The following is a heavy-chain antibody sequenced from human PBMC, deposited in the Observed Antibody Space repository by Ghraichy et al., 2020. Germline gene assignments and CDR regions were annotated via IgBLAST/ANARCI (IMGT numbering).Heavy chain of an antibody. CDR1: GYTLSELS. CDR2: FDPEDGET. J-gene: IGHJ3*02. V-gene: IGHV1-24*01. Sequence: ASVKVSCKVSGYTLSELSMHWVRQAPGKGLECMGGFDPEDGETMYAQKFQGRVTMTEDTSTDTAYMELSSLRSKDTAVYYCVRLTLGFTMDRGAHATDAFDIWGQGTMVTVSS. CDR3: VRLTLGFTMDRGAHATDAFDI. D-gene: IGHD3-10*01.